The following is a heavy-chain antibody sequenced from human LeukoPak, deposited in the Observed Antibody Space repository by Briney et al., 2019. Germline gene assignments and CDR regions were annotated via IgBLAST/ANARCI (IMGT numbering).Heavy chain of an antibody. J-gene: IGHJ4*02. CDR1: GGSFSGYY. Sequence: SETLSLTCAVYGGSFSGYYWSWIRQPPGKGLEWIGEINHSGSTNYNPPLKSRVTISVDTSKNQFSLKLSSVTAADTAVYYCAENVYSYENWGQGTLVTVSS. D-gene: IGHD5-18*01. CDR3: AENVYSYEN. V-gene: IGHV4-34*01. CDR2: INHSGST.